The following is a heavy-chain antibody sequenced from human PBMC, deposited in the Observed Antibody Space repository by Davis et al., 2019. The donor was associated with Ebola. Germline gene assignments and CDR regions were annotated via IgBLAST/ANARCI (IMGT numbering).Heavy chain of an antibody. Sequence: GESLKISCAASGFTASSNYMSWVRQAPGKGLEWVSVIYSGGSTYYADSVKGRFTISRDTSKNTLSLQMNSLRAEDTAVYYCARVFEWLRFPYYYYGMDVWGQGTTVTVSS. D-gene: IGHD5-12*01. V-gene: IGHV3-53*01. CDR3: ARVFEWLRFPYYYYGMDV. CDR1: GFTASSNY. J-gene: IGHJ6*02. CDR2: IYSGGST.